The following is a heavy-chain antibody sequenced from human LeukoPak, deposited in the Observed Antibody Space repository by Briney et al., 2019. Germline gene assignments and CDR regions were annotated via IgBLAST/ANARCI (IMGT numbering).Heavy chain of an antibody. D-gene: IGHD6-13*01. J-gene: IGHJ4*02. Sequence: GGSLRLSCAASGFTVSSNYMSWVRQAPGKGLEWVSLIYTGGTTYYGNSVKGRFTISRDNSKNTLYLQMNSLRAEDTAVYYCTTDAATIAAAGTGPYWGQGTLVTVSS. V-gene: IGHV3-66*01. CDR1: GFTVSSNY. CDR2: IYTGGTT. CDR3: TTDAATIAAAGTGPY.